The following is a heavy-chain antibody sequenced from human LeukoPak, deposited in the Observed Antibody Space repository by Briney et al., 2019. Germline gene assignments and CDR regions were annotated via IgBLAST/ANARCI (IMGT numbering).Heavy chain of an antibody. V-gene: IGHV1-2*04. CDR3: ARDLYDILTGYRYGMDV. Sequence: GASVKVSCKTSEDTFTRHYMHWVRQAPGRGLEWMGWINPNSGGTNYAQKFQGWVTMTRDTSISTAYMELSRLRSDDTAVYYCARDLYDILTGYRYGMDVWGQGTTVTVSS. CDR2: INPNSGGT. D-gene: IGHD3-9*01. J-gene: IGHJ6*02. CDR1: EDTFTRHY.